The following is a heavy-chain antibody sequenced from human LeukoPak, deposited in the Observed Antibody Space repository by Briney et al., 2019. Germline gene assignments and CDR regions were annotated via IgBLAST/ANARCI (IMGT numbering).Heavy chain of an antibody. CDR1: KFTFSSYS. Sequence: QAGGSLRLSCAASKFTFSSYSMTWVRQAPGKGLEWVAYINQDGTEKYYVDSVKGRFTIPRDNAQNSLYPQTNSLRAEDTAVYYCARVEGSIFDYWGQGTLVTVSS. CDR2: INQDGTEK. V-gene: IGHV3-7*05. J-gene: IGHJ4*02. CDR3: ARVEGSIFDY.